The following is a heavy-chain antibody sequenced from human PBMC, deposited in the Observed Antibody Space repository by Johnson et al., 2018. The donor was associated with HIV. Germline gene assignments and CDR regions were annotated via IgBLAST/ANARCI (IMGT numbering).Heavy chain of an antibody. CDR1: GFTFTNAW. CDR2: LKSRTDGETA. Sequence: EVQLVESGGGLVQPGGSLRLSCAASGFTFTNAWMHWVRQAPGKGLEWVGRLKSRTDGETADYAAPVKGRFTIQREDSKNTLYLQMNRLKTEDTALYYCTTDVPGGPYYNAFYIWGQGTMVTVSS. V-gene: IGHV3-15*01. D-gene: IGHD1-26*01. CDR3: TTDVPGGPYYNAFYI. J-gene: IGHJ3*02.